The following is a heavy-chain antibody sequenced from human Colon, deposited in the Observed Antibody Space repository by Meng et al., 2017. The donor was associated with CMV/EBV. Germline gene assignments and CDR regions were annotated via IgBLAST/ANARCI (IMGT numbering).Heavy chain of an antibody. J-gene: IGHJ4*02. Sequence: GSLRLSCTVSKSFSSNYYWGWIRQPPGKGLEWIGTIYHSGTTYYNPSLKSRVTISVDTSKNQFSLTMNSVTAADTAMYYCARHRGGSLDFWGPGTLVTVSS. CDR2: IYHSGTT. V-gene: IGHV4-38-2*02. CDR1: KSFSSNYY. CDR3: ARHRGGSLDF. D-gene: IGHD1-26*01.